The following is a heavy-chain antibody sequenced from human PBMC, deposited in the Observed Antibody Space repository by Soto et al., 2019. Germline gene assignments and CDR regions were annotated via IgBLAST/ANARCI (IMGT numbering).Heavy chain of an antibody. J-gene: IGHJ4*02. CDR1: GGSINTFY. V-gene: IGHV4-4*07. Sequence: PSETLSLTCTVSGGSINTFYWSWVRQPAGKGLEWIGRIFSSGSTSFNPSLESRVAMSVDTSKNHFSLNLSSVTAADMAVYYCARGEVRGLIATGLDYWGQGALVTVSS. CDR2: IFSSGST. D-gene: IGHD3-10*01. CDR3: ARGEVRGLIATGLDY.